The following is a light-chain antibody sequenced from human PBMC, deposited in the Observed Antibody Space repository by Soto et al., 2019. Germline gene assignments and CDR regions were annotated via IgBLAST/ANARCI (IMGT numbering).Light chain of an antibody. CDR3: SSYEDSSILM. J-gene: IGLJ3*02. V-gene: IGLV2-14*01. CDR2: EVS. Sequence: QCALTQPASGSGSPGQSITISCTGTSSDIGYYNYVSWYQQHPGKAPKVIIYEVSNRPSGVSDRFSGSKSGNTASLTISGLQAEDEGDYYCSSYEDSSILMFGGGTKLTVL. CDR1: SSDIGYYNY.